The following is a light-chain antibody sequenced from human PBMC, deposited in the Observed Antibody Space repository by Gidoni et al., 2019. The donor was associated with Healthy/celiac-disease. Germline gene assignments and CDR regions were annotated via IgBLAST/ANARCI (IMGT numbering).Light chain of an antibody. Sequence: EIVMTQSPATLSVSPGERATLSCRASQSVSSNLAWYQQKPGQAPRLLIYGASTRATGIPARFSGSGSGTEFTLTIRSLQSEDFAVYYCQQYNNWFPYTFGQGTKLEIK. CDR3: QQYNNWFPYT. CDR1: QSVSSN. CDR2: GAS. V-gene: IGKV3-15*01. J-gene: IGKJ2*01.